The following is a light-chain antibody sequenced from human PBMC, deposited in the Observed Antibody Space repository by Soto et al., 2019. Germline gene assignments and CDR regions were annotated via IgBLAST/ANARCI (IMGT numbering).Light chain of an antibody. CDR3: HQDGSPPV. J-gene: IGKJ3*01. CDR1: QSVSSSY. CDR2: GAS. V-gene: IGKV3-20*01. Sequence: EVVLTQSPGTLSLSPGERATLSCRASQSVSSSYLAWYQQKPGQAPRLLIYGASSRATGIPDRFSGSGSGTDFTLTISRLEPEDCAVYFCHQDGSPPVFGPGTRVD.